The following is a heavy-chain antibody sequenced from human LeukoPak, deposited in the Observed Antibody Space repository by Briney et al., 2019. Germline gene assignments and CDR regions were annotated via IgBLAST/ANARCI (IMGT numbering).Heavy chain of an antibody. J-gene: IGHJ4*02. CDR3: ARAKGLFDH. Sequence: ASVKVSCKASGYTFAIYYIHWVRQAPGQGLEWMGIINPSGGSTSYTQKFQGRLTMTRDTSTSTVYMEPSSLRSEDTAVYYCARAKGLFDHWGQGTLVTVCS. CDR2: INPSGGST. V-gene: IGHV1-46*01. CDR1: GYTFAIYY.